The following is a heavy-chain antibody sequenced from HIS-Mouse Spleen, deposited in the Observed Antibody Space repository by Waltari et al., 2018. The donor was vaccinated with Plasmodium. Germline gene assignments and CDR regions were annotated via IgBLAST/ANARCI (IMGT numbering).Heavy chain of an antibody. J-gene: IGHJ4*02. V-gene: IGHV4-34*01. Sequence: QVQLQQWGAGLLKPSETLSLTCAVYGGSFSGYYWSWIRQPPGKGLEGIGEINHSGSTNYNPSLKSRVTISVDTSKNQFSLKLSSVTAADTAVYYCARLVVVASKDSYWGQGTLVTVSS. D-gene: IGHD2-15*01. CDR2: INHSGST. CDR3: ARLVVVASKDSY. CDR1: GGSFSGYY.